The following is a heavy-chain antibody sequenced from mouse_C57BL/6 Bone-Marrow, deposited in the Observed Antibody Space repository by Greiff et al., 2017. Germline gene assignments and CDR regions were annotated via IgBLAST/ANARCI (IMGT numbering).Heavy chain of an antibody. V-gene: IGHV3-6*01. D-gene: IGHD2-5*01. Sequence: EVQLQESGPGLVKPSQSLSLTCSVTGYSITSGYYWNWIRQFPGNKLEWMGYISYDGSNNYNPSLKNRISITLDTSKNQFFLKLNSVTTEDTATYYCASYYSNYVWFAYWGQGTLVTVSA. CDR2: ISYDGSN. CDR3: ASYYSNYVWFAY. CDR1: GYSITSGYY. J-gene: IGHJ3*01.